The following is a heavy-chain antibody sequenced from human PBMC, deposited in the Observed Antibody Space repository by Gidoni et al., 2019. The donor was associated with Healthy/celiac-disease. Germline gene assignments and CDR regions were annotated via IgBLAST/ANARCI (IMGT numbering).Heavy chain of an antibody. CDR2: INPSGGST. Sequence: QVQLVQSGAEVKKPGASVKVSCKASGYTFTSYYMHWMRQAPGQGLEWMGIINPSGGSTSYAQKFQGRVTMTRDTSTSTVYMELSSLRSEDTAVYYCAREEPRDIGVYYYYYGMDVWGQGTTVTVSS. D-gene: IGHD2-15*01. CDR3: AREEPRDIGVYYYYYGMDV. J-gene: IGHJ6*02. V-gene: IGHV1-46*01. CDR1: GYTFTSYY.